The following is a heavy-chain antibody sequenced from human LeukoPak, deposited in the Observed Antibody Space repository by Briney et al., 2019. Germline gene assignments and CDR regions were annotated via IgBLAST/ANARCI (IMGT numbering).Heavy chain of an antibody. D-gene: IGHD2-15*01. V-gene: IGHV1-69*13. CDR2: TIPIFGTA. Sequence: GASVKVSCKASGGTFSSYAISWVRQAPGQGLEWMGGTIPIFGTANYAQKFQGRVTITADESTSTAYMELSSLRSEDTAVYYCARGSVFRGQRLKVVAATNYYYYGMDVWGKGTTVTVSS. CDR1: GGTFSSYA. CDR3: ARGSVFRGQRLKVVAATNYYYYGMDV. J-gene: IGHJ6*04.